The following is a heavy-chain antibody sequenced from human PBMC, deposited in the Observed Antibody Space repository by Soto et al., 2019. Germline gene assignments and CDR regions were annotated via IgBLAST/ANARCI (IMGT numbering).Heavy chain of an antibody. CDR1: GFTFNSYT. D-gene: IGHD5-12*01. CDR2: ISSGGSSI. J-gene: IGHJ4*01. V-gene: IGHV3-21*01. CDR3: ARDRSGYDYSRLDY. Sequence: GGSLRLSCAASGFTFNSYTINWVRQAPGKGLEWVSSISSGGSSIHYADSVKGRFTVSRDNAKNSLYLQMHSLRAEDTALYYCARDRSGYDYSRLDYWGHGTLVTVSS.